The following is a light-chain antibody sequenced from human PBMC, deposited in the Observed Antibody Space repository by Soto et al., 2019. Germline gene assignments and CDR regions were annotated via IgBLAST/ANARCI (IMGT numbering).Light chain of an antibody. J-gene: IGKJ4*01. V-gene: IGKV3-20*01. Sequence: PGERATLSCMASQSVSSNYLAWYQQKPGQTPKVLIYRASTRATGIPDRFSGSGSGTDFTLTISRLEAEDFAVYYCQQYGSSPLTFGGGTKVDIK. CDR2: RAS. CDR3: QQYGSSPLT. CDR1: QSVSSNY.